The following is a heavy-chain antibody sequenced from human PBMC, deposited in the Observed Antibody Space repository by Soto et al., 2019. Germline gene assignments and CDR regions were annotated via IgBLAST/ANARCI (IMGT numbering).Heavy chain of an antibody. CDR3: AKKVTIYAVDPADY. D-gene: IGHD3-3*01. V-gene: IGHV3-23*01. CDR1: GFTFSNYG. J-gene: IGHJ4*02. CDR2: MSGSGDDA. Sequence: GGSLRLSCAASGFTFSNYGMSWVRQAPGKGLEWVSAMSGSGDDAYYADSVKGRFTISRDNSKNTLYLQMNSLRAEDTAVYFCAKKVTIYAVDPADYWGQGTQDTVSS.